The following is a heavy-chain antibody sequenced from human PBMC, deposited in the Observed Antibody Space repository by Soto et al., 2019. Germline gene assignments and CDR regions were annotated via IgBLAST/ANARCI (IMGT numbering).Heavy chain of an antibody. CDR3: AKPPTAHYYYGMDV. CDR1: GFTFSSYA. Sequence: HPGGSLRLSCAASGFTFSSYAMSWVRQAPGKGLEWVSAISGSGGSTYYADSVKGRFTISRDNSKNTLYLQMNSLRAEDTAVYYCAKPPTAHYYYGMDVWGQGTTVTVSS. CDR2: ISGSGGST. V-gene: IGHV3-23*01. J-gene: IGHJ6*02. D-gene: IGHD4-4*01.